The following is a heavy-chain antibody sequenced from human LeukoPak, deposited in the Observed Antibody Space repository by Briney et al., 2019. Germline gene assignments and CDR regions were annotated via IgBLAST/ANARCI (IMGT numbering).Heavy chain of an antibody. CDR2: IACETYGGTA. CDR1: GFTFGDYA. CDR3: TRDQTPYY. Sequence: GGSLGLSCTASGFTFGDYALSWVRQAPGKGLEWVGFIACETYGGTAEYAAYVRGRFTISRDDSASIAYLQIHSLKTEDTDDCYCTRDQTPYYWGQGSLVTVPS. V-gene: IGHV3-49*04. J-gene: IGHJ4*02.